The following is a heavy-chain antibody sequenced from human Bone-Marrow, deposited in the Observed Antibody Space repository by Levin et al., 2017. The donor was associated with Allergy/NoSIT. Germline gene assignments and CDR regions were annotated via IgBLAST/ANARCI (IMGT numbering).Heavy chain of an antibody. Sequence: ASVKVSCKVSRSTATYSTIHWVRQAPGKGLEWMGTFDPENSEAVYAQQFKGRVTMTADTSTDTGYMDLSGLRSEDTALYYCATDLDYGNYFDYWGQGTQVTVSS. D-gene: IGHD4-17*01. CDR3: ATDLDYGNYFDY. CDR2: FDPENSEA. CDR1: RSTATYST. V-gene: IGHV1-24*01. J-gene: IGHJ4*02.